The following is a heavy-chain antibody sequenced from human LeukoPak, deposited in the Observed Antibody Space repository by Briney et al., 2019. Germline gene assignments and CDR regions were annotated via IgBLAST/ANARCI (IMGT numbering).Heavy chain of an antibody. D-gene: IGHD2-2*01. Sequence: TGGSLRLSCAASGFTFSNYGMSWVRQAPGKGLEWVSTISGSGVNTFYADSVKGRFTISRDISKNTLYLQMNSLRAEDTAVYYCAKDANIVVVPTADLDPWGQGTLVTVSS. CDR2: ISGSGVNT. CDR1: GFTFSNYG. CDR3: AKDANIVVVPTADLDP. V-gene: IGHV3-23*01. J-gene: IGHJ5*02.